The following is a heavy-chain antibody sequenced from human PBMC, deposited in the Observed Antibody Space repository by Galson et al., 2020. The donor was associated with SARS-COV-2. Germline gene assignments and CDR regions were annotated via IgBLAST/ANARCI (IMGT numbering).Heavy chain of an antibody. CDR3: ARDGGGWFDP. V-gene: IGHV3-30*04. CDR1: GFTFSSYA. J-gene: IGHJ5*02. CDR2: ISYAGSNK. D-gene: IGHD3-16*01. Sequence: GGSLRLSCAASGFTFSSYAMHWVRQAPGKGLEWVAVISYAGSNKYYADPVKGRFTISRDNSKNTLYLQMNSLRAEDTAVYYCARDGGGWFDPWGQGTLVTVSS.